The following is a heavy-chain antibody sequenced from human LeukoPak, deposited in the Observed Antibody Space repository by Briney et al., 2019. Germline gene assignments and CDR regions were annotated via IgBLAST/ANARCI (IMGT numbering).Heavy chain of an antibody. CDR2: ISSSSSTV. CDR1: GFTFSDYS. V-gene: IGHV3-48*02. J-gene: IGHJ4*02. D-gene: IGHD5-24*01. Sequence: QPGGSLRLSCAASGFTFSDYSMNWVRQAPGKGLEWVSYISSSSSTVYYADSVKGRFTISRDNAKNSLYLQMNSLRDEDTAVYYCAKDPGLVYGYNYFDYWGQGTLVTVSS. CDR3: AKDPGLVYGYNYFDY.